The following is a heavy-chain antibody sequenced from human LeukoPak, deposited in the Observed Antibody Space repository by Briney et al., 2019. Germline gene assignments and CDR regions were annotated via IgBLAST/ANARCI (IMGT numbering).Heavy chain of an antibody. CDR1: GYSFTSYW. J-gene: IGHJ4*02. CDR2: IYPGDSDT. V-gene: IGHV5-51*01. Sequence: SGESLKISCKGSGYSFTSYWIGWVRQMPGKGLEWMGIIYPGDSDTRYSPSFQGQVTISADKSISTAYLQWSSLKALDTAMHYCARQEYSSSAPDDYWGQGTLVTVSS. CDR3: ARQEYSSSAPDDY. D-gene: IGHD6-6*01.